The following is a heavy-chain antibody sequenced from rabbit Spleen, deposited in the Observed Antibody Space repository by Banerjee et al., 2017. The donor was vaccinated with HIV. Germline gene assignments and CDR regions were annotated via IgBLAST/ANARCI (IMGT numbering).Heavy chain of an antibody. D-gene: IGHD8-1*01. CDR2: ISTGGST. Sequence: QQQLEESGGGLVKPGASLTLTCTASGVSFSSSSYMCWVRQAPGKGLEHIGFISTGGSTYYASWVNGRFTISKTSTTVDLKMTSLTAADTATYLCMRDAGNGYNYFDLWGQGTLVTVS. V-gene: IGHV1S17*01. CDR3: MRDAGNGYNYFDL. J-gene: IGHJ4*01. CDR1: GVSFSSSSY.